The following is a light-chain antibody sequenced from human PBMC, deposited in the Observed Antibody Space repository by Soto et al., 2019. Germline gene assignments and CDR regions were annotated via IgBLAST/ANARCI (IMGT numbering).Light chain of an antibody. Sequence: QSVLTQPPSASGTPGQRVTISCSGSSCNTRTNSVNWYQHLPGTAPKLLIFNNNRRPSGVLDRFSGSKSGTSASLAISGLQSEDEAHYYCAAWDDRLKGVVFGGGTKLTVL. J-gene: IGLJ2*01. CDR1: SCNTRTNS. CDR2: NNN. V-gene: IGLV1-44*01. CDR3: AAWDDRLKGVV.